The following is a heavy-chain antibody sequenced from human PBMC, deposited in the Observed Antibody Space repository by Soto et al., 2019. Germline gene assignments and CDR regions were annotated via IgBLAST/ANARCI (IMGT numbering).Heavy chain of an antibody. CDR3: ARGRAYYYGSGSPRGMDV. Sequence: QVQLQQWGAGLLKPSETLSLTCAVYGGSFSGYYWSWIRQPPGKGLEWIGEINHSGSTNYNPSLRRRVTTSVDTYTNRSSLKLSCVSAADTAVYYCARGRAYYYGSGSPRGMDVWGQGTTVTVSS. CDR1: GGSFSGYY. V-gene: IGHV4-34*01. D-gene: IGHD3-10*01. CDR2: INHSGST. J-gene: IGHJ6*02.